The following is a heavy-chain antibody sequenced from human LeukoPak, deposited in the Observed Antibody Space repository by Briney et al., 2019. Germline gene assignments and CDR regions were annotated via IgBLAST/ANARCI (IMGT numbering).Heavy chain of an antibody. V-gene: IGHV3-23*01. CDR2: ISGGAGSN. D-gene: IGHD3-10*01. CDR1: GFTFSSYA. J-gene: IGHJ4*02. Sequence: GGSLRLSCAASGFTFSSYAMNWVGQAPGKGREGVSAISGGAGSNSSADSVKGWSTFSRDNSKNTLYLQMDSLRDEDTAVYYCARGFLGDYYGSGSYYVFDYWGQGTLVTVSS. CDR3: ARGFLGDYYGSGSYYVFDY.